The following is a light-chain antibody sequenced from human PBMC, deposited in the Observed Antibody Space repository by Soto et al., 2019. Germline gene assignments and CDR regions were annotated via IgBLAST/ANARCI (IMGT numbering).Light chain of an antibody. CDR1: QSVLYSSNNKNY. J-gene: IGKJ2*01. CDR2: GAS. Sequence: DIVMTQSPDSLAVSLGERATINCKSSQSVLYSSNNKNYLAWYQQKSGQAPRLLIYGASSRATGIPDRFSGSGSGTDFTLTISRLEPEDFGVYYCQQFGSSIPHTFGQGTKLEIK. V-gene: IGKV4-1*01. CDR3: QQFGSSIPHT.